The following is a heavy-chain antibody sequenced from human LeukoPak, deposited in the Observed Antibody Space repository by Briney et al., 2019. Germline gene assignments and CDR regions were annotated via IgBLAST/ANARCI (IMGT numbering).Heavy chain of an antibody. CDR1: TFTFSSYG. J-gene: IGHJ4*02. V-gene: IGHV3-30*02. D-gene: IGHD6-19*01. CDR2: IQYDGNKR. CDR3: ANTMYSSAWSPFDY. Sequence: GGSLRLSCAASTFTFSSYGMHWVRQAPGKGLEWVAFIQYDGNKRYYADSVKGRFTISRDSSKNTLYLQMNSLRPEDTALYYCANTMYSSAWSPFDYWGRGTLVTVSS.